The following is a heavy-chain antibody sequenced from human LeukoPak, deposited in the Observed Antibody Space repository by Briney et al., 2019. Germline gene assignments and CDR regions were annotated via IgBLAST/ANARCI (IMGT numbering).Heavy chain of an antibody. CDR3: ARDSDGSGWYGVDY. CDR1: GFTFSSYS. Sequence: GGSLRLSCAASGFTFSSYSMNWVRQAPVKGLEWVSSISSSSSYIYYADSVKGRFTISRDNAKNSLYLQMNSLRAEDTAVYYCARDSDGSGWYGVDYWGQGTLVTVSS. CDR2: ISSSSSYI. V-gene: IGHV3-21*01. D-gene: IGHD6-19*01. J-gene: IGHJ4*02.